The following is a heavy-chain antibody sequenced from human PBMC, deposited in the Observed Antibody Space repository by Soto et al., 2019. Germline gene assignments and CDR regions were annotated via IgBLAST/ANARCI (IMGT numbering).Heavy chain of an antibody. CDR1: GGSFSGYY. Sequence: TLSLTCAVYGGSFSGYYWSWIRQPPGKGLEWIGEINHSGSTNYNPSLKSRVTISVDTSKNQFSLKLSSVTAADTAVYYCARGRKRFDPWGQGTLVTVSS. CDR3: ARGRKRFDP. CDR2: INHSGST. J-gene: IGHJ5*02. V-gene: IGHV4-34*01.